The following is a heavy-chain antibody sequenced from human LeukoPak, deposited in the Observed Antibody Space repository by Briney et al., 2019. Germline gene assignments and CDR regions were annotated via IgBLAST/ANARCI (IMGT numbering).Heavy chain of an antibody. J-gene: IGHJ5*02. CDR1: GGSISSSSYY. Sequence: SETLSLTCTVSGGSISSSSYYWGWIRQPPGKGLEWIGSIYYSGCTYYNPSLKSRVTISVDTSKNQFSLKLSSVTAADTAVYYCARPGYCSGGSCFNVGWFDPWGQGTLVTVSS. V-gene: IGHV4-39*01. CDR2: IYYSGCT. D-gene: IGHD2-15*01. CDR3: ARPGYCSGGSCFNVGWFDP.